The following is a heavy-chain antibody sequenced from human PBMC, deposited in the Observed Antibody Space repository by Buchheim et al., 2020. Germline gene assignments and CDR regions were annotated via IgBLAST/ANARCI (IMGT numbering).Heavy chain of an antibody. CDR2: IKEDGSEK. CDR1: GFIFSTHW. V-gene: IGHV3-7*01. Sequence: EVHLVESGGGLVQPGGSLRLSCAASGFIFSTHWMHWGRQAPGKGLEWVANIKEDGSEKKYVGSVKGRFSISRDNAKNSLYLQMNNLRAEDTAVYYCVRGVPFGGDWGQGTL. D-gene: IGHD3-10*01. J-gene: IGHJ4*02. CDR3: VRGVPFGGD.